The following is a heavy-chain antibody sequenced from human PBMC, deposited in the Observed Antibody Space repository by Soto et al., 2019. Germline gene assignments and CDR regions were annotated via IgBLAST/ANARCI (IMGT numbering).Heavy chain of an antibody. D-gene: IGHD6-13*01. Sequence: QVQLVQSGAEVKKPGASVKVSCKASGYTFTSYGISWVRQAPGQGLEWMGWISAYNGNTNYAQKLQSRVTMTTDTSTSTAYMELRSLRSDDTAVYYCVRDWAGIAPYYYGMDVWGQGTTVTVSS. J-gene: IGHJ6*02. V-gene: IGHV1-18*01. CDR1: GYTFTSYG. CDR3: VRDWAGIAPYYYGMDV. CDR2: ISAYNGNT.